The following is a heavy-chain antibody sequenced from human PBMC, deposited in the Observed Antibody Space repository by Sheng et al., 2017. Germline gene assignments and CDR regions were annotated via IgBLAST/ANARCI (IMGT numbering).Heavy chain of an antibody. CDR3: ARDRGRVGWFDP. Sequence: QVQLQESGPGLVKPSQTLSLTCAVSGDSISSGSHYWSWIRQYPGKGLEWIGHIYYSGSTYYNPSLKSRIIISLDTSKNEFSLHLSSVTAADTAMYFCARDRGRVGWFDPGAREPWSPSPQ. CDR2: IYYSGST. CDR1: GDSISSGSHY. J-gene: IGHJ5*02. V-gene: IGHV4-31*11. D-gene: IGHD1-1*01.